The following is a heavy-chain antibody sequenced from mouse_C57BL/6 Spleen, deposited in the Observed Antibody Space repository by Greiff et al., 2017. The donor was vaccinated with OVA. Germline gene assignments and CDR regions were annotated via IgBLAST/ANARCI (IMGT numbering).Heavy chain of an antibody. V-gene: IGHV1-81*01. CDR3: ARAITTVAEGYFDY. Sequence: VKLVESGAELARPGASVKLSCKASGYTFTSYGISWVKQRTGQGLEWIGEIYPRSGNTYYNEKFKGKATLTADKSSSTAYMELRSLTSEDSAVYFCARAITTVAEGYFDYWGQGTTLTVSS. J-gene: IGHJ2*01. D-gene: IGHD1-1*01. CDR1: GYTFTSYG. CDR2: IYPRSGNT.